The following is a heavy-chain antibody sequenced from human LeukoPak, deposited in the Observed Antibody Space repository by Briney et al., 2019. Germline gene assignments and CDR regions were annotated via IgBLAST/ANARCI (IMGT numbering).Heavy chain of an antibody. CDR3: ARVGIGTTGYYYYMDV. V-gene: IGHV4-4*07. D-gene: IGHD4-11*01. CDR1: GGSISSYY. J-gene: IGHJ6*03. CDR2: IYTSGST. Sequence: SETLSLTCTVSGGSISSYYWSWIRQPAGKGLEWIGRIYTSGSTNYNPSLKSRVTISVDRSKNQFSLKLSSVTAADTAVYYCARVGIGTTGYYYYMDVWGKGTTVTVSS.